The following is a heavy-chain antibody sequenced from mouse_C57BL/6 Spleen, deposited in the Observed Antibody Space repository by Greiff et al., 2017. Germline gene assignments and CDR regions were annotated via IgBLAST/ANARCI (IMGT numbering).Heavy chain of an antibody. CDR2: ISDGGSYT. V-gene: IGHV5-4*01. J-gene: IGHJ2*01. D-gene: IGHD1-1*01. CDR3: ARDRGSSTDFEY. CDR1: GFTFSSYA. Sequence: EVQLVESGGGLVKPGGSLKLSCAASGFTFSSYAMSWVRQTPEKRLEWVATISDGGSYTYYPDNVKGRFTIARDNAKNNLYLQMSHLKSEDTAMYYCARDRGSSTDFEYWGQGTTLTVSS.